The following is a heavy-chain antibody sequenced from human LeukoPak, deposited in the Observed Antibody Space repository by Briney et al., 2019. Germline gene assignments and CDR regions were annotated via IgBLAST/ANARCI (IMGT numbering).Heavy chain of an antibody. J-gene: IGHJ6*02. CDR3: ARGTGWNLVNYYYYGLDV. D-gene: IGHD1-1*01. CDR2: INSNSGGT. Sequence: ASVKVSCKASGYIFTDYFMHWVRQAPRQGLEWMGWINSNSGGTNYAQKFQGRVTMTRDTSLSAAYMELSRLRSDDTAVYYCARGTGWNLVNYYYYGLDVWGQGTTVTVSS. CDR1: GYIFTDYF. V-gene: IGHV1-2*02.